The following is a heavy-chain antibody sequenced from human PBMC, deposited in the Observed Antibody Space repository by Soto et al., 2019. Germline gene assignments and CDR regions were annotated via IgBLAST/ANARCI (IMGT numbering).Heavy chain of an antibody. J-gene: IGHJ4*02. CDR3: AKVYVFRFLETTTPFDH. CDR1: GFPFSSYA. CDR2: IKGSGGRT. Sequence: DVQLLESGGGLVRPGGSLRLSCAASGFPFSSYAMTWVRQTPGQGLQWVSSIKGSGGRTYYADSVKGRFTISRDNSKNTLYLQMNSLRADDTAVSYCAKVYVFRFLETTTPFDHWGEGTLVTVAS. V-gene: IGHV3-23*01. D-gene: IGHD3-3*01.